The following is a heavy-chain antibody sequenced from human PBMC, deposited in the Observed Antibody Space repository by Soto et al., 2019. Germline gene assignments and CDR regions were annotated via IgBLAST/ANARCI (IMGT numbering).Heavy chain of an antibody. CDR2: INASNGNT. D-gene: IGHD4-17*01. CDR3: ARAHRLTTVTTLNRGTAEYFQH. CDR1: GYTFTSYA. Sequence: GASVKVSCKASGYTFTSYAMHWVRQAPGQRLEWMGWINASNGNTKYSQKFQGRVTITRDTSASTAYMELSSLRSEDTAVYYCARAHRLTTVTTLNRGTAEYFQHWGQGTLVTVSS. J-gene: IGHJ1*01. V-gene: IGHV1-3*01.